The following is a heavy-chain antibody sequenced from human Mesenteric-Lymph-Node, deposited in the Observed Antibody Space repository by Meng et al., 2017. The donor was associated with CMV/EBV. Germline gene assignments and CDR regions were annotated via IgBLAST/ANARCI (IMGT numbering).Heavy chain of an antibody. Sequence: SVKVSCKASGGTFSSYAISWVRQAPGQGLEWMGGIIPIFGTANYAQKFQGRVTITTDESTSTAYMELSSLRSGDTAVYYCARECSSTSCSPYYYYGMDVWGQGTTVTVSS. J-gene: IGHJ6*02. D-gene: IGHD2-2*01. CDR1: GGTFSSYA. V-gene: IGHV1-69*05. CDR3: ARECSSTSCSPYYYYGMDV. CDR2: IIPIFGTA.